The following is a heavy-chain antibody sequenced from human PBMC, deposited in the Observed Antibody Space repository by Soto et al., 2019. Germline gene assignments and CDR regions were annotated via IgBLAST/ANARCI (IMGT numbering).Heavy chain of an antibody. V-gene: IGHV3-30-3*01. CDR3: ARDFTVVYAIPVSFAPYYYYGMDA. J-gene: IGHJ6*02. D-gene: IGHD2-8*02. CDR2: ISYDGSNK. Sequence: PGGSLRLSCAASGFTFSSYAMHWVRQAPGKGLEWVAVISYDGSNKYYADSVKGRFTISRDNSKNTLYLQMNSLRAEDTAVYYCARDFTVVYAIPVSFAPYYYYGMDAWGQGTTVTVSS. CDR1: GFTFSSYA.